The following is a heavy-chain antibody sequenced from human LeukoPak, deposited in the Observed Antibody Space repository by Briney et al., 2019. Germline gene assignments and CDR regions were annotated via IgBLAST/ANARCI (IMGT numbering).Heavy chain of an antibody. D-gene: IGHD3-10*01. CDR3: ARLTKNDSGSFRFGKKKRGYXDV. V-gene: IGHV1-69*13. CDR1: GGTFSSYA. CDR2: IIPIFGTA. Sequence: SVKVSCKASGGTFSSYAISWVRQAPGQGLEWMGGIIPIFGTANYAQKFQGRVTITADESTSTAYMELSSLRSEDTAVYYCARLTKNDSGSFRFGKKKRGYXDVWXKXTTXTIS. J-gene: IGHJ6*03.